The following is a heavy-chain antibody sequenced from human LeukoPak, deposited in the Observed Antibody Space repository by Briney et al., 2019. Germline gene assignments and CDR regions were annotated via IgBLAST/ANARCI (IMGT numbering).Heavy chain of an antibody. V-gene: IGHV4-34*01. J-gene: IGHJ4*02. CDR3: ARVTGHVMEDYFDY. CDR2: INHSGST. D-gene: IGHD2-21*01. Sequence: SETLSLTCAVYGGSFSGYYWSWIRQPPGKGLEWIGEINHSGSTNYNPSLKSRVTISVDTSKNQFSLKLSSVTAADTAVYYCARVTGHVMEDYFDYWGQGTLVTVSS. CDR1: GGSFSGYY.